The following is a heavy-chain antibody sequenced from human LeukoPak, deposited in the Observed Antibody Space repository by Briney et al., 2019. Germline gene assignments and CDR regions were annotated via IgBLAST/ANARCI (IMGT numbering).Heavy chain of an antibody. Sequence: PGGSLRLSCAASGFTFDDYAMHWVRQAPGKGLEWVSGISWNSGSIAYADSVKGPFTISGDNAKNSLYLQINSLRAEDTALYYCAKDPEQWLISYYFDYWGQGTLVTVSS. V-gene: IGHV3-9*01. CDR3: AKDPEQWLISYYFDY. D-gene: IGHD6-19*01. CDR2: ISWNSGSI. J-gene: IGHJ4*02. CDR1: GFTFDDYA.